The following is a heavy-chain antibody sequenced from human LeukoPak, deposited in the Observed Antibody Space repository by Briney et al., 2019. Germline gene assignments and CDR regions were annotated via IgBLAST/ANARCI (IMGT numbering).Heavy chain of an antibody. Sequence: PGGSLRLFCAASAFTFNNYWMHWVRQAPGKGLVWVSHINSEGTSTIYADSVKGRFTISRDNAKNTLYLQMNSLRAEDTAVYYCARDTYRSFDYWGQGTLVTVSS. CDR1: AFTFNNYW. V-gene: IGHV3-74*01. CDR2: INSEGTST. CDR3: ARDTYRSFDY. J-gene: IGHJ4*02. D-gene: IGHD6-19*01.